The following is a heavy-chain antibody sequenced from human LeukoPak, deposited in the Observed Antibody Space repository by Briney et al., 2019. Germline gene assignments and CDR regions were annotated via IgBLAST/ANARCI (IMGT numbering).Heavy chain of an antibody. Sequence: ASVKVSCKASGYTLTSYGISWVRQAPGQGLEWMGWISAYNGNTNYAQKLQGRVTMTTDTSTSTAYMELRSLRSDDTAVYYCAREGQAVAAQAYSYYYYMDVWGKGTTVTVSS. V-gene: IGHV1-18*01. CDR3: AREGQAVAAQAYSYYYYMDV. D-gene: IGHD5-12*01. CDR1: GYTLTSYG. J-gene: IGHJ6*03. CDR2: ISAYNGNT.